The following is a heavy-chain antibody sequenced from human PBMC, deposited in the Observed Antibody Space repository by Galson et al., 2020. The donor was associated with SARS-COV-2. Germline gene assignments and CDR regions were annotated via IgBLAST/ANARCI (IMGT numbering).Heavy chain of an antibody. J-gene: IGHJ2*01. CDR3: ARDSYTSGSRPPFDL. CDR1: GFTFRDYG. V-gene: IGHV3-21*01. Sequence: GESLKISCAASGFTFRDYGMNWVRQAPGKGLEWVSSVSSSSSYIYYADSMKGRSTISRDNAENSLYMQINSLRAEDTAVYYCARDSYTSGSRPPFDLWGRGTLVTVSS. D-gene: IGHD6-19*01. CDR2: VSSSSSYI.